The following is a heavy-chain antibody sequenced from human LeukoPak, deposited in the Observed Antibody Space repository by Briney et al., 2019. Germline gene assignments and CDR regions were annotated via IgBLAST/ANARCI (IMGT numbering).Heavy chain of an antibody. CDR1: GYTFTGYY. CDR3: AEGGHFWSGYSPFDP. D-gene: IGHD3-3*02. Sequence: ASVKVSCKASGYTFTGYYMHWVRRAPGQGLEWMGWINPNSGGTNYAQKFQGRVTMTRDTSISTAYMELSRLRSDDTAVYYCAEGGHFWSGYSPFDPWGQGTLVTVSS. V-gene: IGHV1-2*02. J-gene: IGHJ5*02. CDR2: INPNSGGT.